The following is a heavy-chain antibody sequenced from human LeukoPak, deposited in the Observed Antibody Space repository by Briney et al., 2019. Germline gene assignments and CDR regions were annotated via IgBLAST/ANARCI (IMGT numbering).Heavy chain of an antibody. CDR1: GGSISSSSYY. D-gene: IGHD6-19*01. V-gene: IGHV4-39*07. J-gene: IGHJ5*02. CDR2: IYYSGST. CDR3: ARAVAGYLNWFDP. Sequence: SETLSLTCTVSGGSISSSSYYWGWIRQPPGKGLEWIGSIYYSGSTYYNPSLKSRVTISVDTSKNQFSLKLSSVTAADTAVYYCARAVAGYLNWFDPWGQGTLVTLSS.